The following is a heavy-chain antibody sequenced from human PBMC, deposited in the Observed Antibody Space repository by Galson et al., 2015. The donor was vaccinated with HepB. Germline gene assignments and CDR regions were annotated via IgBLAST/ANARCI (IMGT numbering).Heavy chain of an antibody. CDR1: GFTFRTST. Sequence: SLRLSCAASGFTFRTSTMNWVRQAPGKGLEWVSSISSSSSYIYYADSVKGRFTVSRDNAKNSVFLQMSTLRAEDTAIYYCASPGEALWGYFDFWGRGTLVTVSS. D-gene: IGHD3-10*01. J-gene: IGHJ2*01. V-gene: IGHV3-21*01. CDR3: ASPGEALWGYFDF. CDR2: ISSSSSYI.